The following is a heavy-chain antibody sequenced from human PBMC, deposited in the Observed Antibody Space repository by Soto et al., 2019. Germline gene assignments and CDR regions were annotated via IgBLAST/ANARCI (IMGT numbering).Heavy chain of an antibody. V-gene: IGHV1-46*01. D-gene: IGHD5-12*01. CDR1: GYTFTMYY. Sequence: ASVKVSCKASGYTFTMYYMHWVRQAPGQGLEWMGVINPTGGTTTYAQKFQGRVTMTRDTSTNTVYMELSSLRSEDTAVYYCAREAIVAAKDHYNCMDVWRLATTVTVSS. CDR3: AREAIVAAKDHYNCMDV. J-gene: IGHJ6*02. CDR2: INPTGGTT.